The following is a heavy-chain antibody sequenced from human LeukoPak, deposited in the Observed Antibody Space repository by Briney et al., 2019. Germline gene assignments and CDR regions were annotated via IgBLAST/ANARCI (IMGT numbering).Heavy chain of an antibody. D-gene: IGHD5-12*01. CDR2: INSDGSST. Sequence: GGSLRLSCAASGFTFSSYWMHWVRQAPGKGLVWVSRINSDGSSTSYADSVKGRFTISRDNAKNTLYLQVNSLRAEDTAVYYCAPLDFEYSGYDSLKYWGQGTLVTVSS. V-gene: IGHV3-74*01. CDR1: GFTFSSYW. J-gene: IGHJ4*02. CDR3: APLDFEYSGYDSLKY.